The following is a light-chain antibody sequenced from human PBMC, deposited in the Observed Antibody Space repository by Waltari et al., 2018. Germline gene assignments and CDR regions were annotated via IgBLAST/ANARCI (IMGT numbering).Light chain of an antibody. CDR2: AVS. V-gene: IGKV1-12*01. J-gene: IGKJ3*01. Sequence: DIQMTQSPSSVSASVGDRVTITFRASQGISSWLAWNQHKPGKAPKPLIYAVSSLQSGVPARFRGSGSGTDFTLTISSLQPEDFATYYCQQANSFPPTFGPGTKVDIK. CDR3: QQANSFPPT. CDR1: QGISSW.